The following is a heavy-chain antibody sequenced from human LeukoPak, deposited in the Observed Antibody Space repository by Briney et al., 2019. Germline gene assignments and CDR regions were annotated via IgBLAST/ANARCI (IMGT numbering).Heavy chain of an antibody. V-gene: IGHV4-30-4*08. CDR1: GGSFSGYY. CDR3: ASRHSRDFWID. Sequence: PSETLSLTCAVYGGSFSGYYWSWIRQPPGKGLEWIGYIYYSGSTYYNPSLKSRVTISVDTSKNQFSLKLSSVTASDTAVYYCASRHSRDFWIDWGQGTLVTVSS. D-gene: IGHD3-3*01. J-gene: IGHJ4*02. CDR2: IYYSGST.